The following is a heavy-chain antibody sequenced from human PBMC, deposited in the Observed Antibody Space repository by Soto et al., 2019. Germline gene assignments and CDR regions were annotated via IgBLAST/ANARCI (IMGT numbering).Heavy chain of an antibody. CDR2: TSYDGNNE. D-gene: IGHD1-1*01. J-gene: IGHJ4*02. V-gene: IGHV3-30*18. Sequence: HPGGSLRLSCAASGFTFSNYAMHRVRQAPGKGLEWVALTSYDGNNEYYTDSVKGRFTISRDNSKNTLFLQMNSPRPEDTAVYYCAKDKGVFNWATSYFDYWGQGALVTVSS. CDR1: GFTFSNYA. CDR3: AKDKGVFNWATSYFDY.